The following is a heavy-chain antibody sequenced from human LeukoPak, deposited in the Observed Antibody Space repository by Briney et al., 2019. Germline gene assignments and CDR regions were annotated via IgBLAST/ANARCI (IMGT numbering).Heavy chain of an antibody. V-gene: IGHV4-4*07. Sequence: RSDTLSLTCTVSGDSLSSYYWRWLPQPAGEGVEWIARIYTSGNTNYSPPLKSRVHMSVDTSKNQFSLKLSSVTAADTAVYYCARSPWTVGAFDIWGQGTMVTVSS. CDR1: GDSLSSYY. CDR2: IYTSGNT. CDR3: ARSPWTVGAFDI. D-gene: IGHD1-1*01. J-gene: IGHJ3*02.